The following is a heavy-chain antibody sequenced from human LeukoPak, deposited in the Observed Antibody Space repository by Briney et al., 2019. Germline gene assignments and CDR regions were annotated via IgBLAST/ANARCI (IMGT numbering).Heavy chain of an antibody. V-gene: IGHV3-30*04. CDR1: GFTFSSYE. Sequence: QSGGSLRLSCAASGFTFSSYEMNWVRQAPGKGLEWVAVISYDGSNKYYADSVKGRFTISRDSSKNTLYLQMNSLRAEDTAVYYCARATGHNFDYWGQGTLVTVSS. D-gene: IGHD2-8*02. CDR2: ISYDGSNK. J-gene: IGHJ4*02. CDR3: ARATGHNFDY.